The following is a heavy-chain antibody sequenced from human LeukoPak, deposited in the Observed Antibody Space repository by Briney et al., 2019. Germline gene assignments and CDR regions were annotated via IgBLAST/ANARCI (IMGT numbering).Heavy chain of an antibody. J-gene: IGHJ4*02. CDR2: IKQDGSQR. CDR1: GFTFSDYW. CDR3: ARRYSNSWQTFDY. Sequence: PGGSLRLSCTASGFTFSDYWMTWVRQAPGKGPEWVANIKQDGSQRYYVDSVRGRFTISRDNAKNSLFLQMNGLRAEDTAVYYCARRYSNSWQTFDYWGQGTLVTVSS. D-gene: IGHD6-13*01. V-gene: IGHV3-7*01.